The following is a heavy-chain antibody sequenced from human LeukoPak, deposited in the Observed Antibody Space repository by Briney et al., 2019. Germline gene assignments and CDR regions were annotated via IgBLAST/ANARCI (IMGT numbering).Heavy chain of an antibody. Sequence: SVKVSCKASGGTFSSYAISWVRQAPGQGLECMGGIIPIFGTANYAQKFQGRVTITADKSTSTAYMELSSLRSEDTAVYYCARVDDSYGDPTFDYWGQGTLVTVSS. CDR2: IIPIFGTA. D-gene: IGHD4-17*01. J-gene: IGHJ4*02. CDR1: GGTFSSYA. CDR3: ARVDDSYGDPTFDY. V-gene: IGHV1-69*06.